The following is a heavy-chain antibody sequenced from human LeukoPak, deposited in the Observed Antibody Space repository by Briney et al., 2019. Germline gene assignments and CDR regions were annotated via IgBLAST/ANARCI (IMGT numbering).Heavy chain of an antibody. CDR1: GFTFSSYG. D-gene: IGHD6-19*01. V-gene: IGHV3-33*01. CDR2: IWYDGSNN. Sequence: GGSLRLSCAASGFTFSSYGMHWVRQAPGKGLEWVAIIWYDGSNNYYADSVKGRFTISRDNSKNTLSLQMNSPRAEDTAVYYCARDSIAVAGCFDSWGQGTLVTVSS. CDR3: ARDSIAVAGCFDS. J-gene: IGHJ4*02.